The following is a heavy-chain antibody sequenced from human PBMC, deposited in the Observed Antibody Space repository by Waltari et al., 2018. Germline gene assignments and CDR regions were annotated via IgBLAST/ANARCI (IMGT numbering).Heavy chain of an antibody. J-gene: IGHJ4*02. V-gene: IGHV3-30*09. D-gene: IGHD2-15*01. CDR3: ARGYCSGGVCYFDS. CDR2: ISSNGNSK. CDR1: GFPFSDFA. Sequence: QVQLVESGGGVVQPGWSLRLSCAASGFPFSDFAMHWVRQPPGKGLEWVALISSNGNSKSYADSVKGRFAISRDNSRNTLYVQMNSLRREDAAVYYCARGYCSGGVCYFDSWGQGTQVTVSS.